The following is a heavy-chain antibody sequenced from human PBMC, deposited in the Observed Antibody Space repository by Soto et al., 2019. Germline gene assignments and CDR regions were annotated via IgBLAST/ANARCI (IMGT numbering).Heavy chain of an antibody. V-gene: IGHV3-21*01. CDR2: ISSSSSYI. D-gene: IGHD1-7*01. Sequence: EVQLVESGGGLVKPGGSLRLSCAASGFTFSSYSMNWVRQAPGKGLEWVSSISSSSSYIYYADSVKGRFTISRDNANDSLSLQMNSLRAEDTAVYYCARDLPITGTPGDAFDIWGQGTMVTVSS. CDR3: ARDLPITGTPGDAFDI. J-gene: IGHJ3*02. CDR1: GFTFSSYS.